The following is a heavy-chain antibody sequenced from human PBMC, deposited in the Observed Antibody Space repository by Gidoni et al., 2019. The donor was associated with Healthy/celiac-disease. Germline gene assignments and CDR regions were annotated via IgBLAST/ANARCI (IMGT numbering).Heavy chain of an antibody. CDR3: ARDGSNYYGSGEQADY. CDR1: GFTFSSHS. V-gene: IGHV3-21*01. CDR2: ISSSSSYI. J-gene: IGHJ4*02. D-gene: IGHD3-10*01. Sequence: EVQLVESGGCLVKPGVSRRLSCAASGFTFSSHSMNWVRQAPGKGLEWVSSISSSSSYIYYADSVKGRFTISRDNAKNSLYLQMNSLRAEDTAVYYCARDGSNYYGSGEQADYWGQGTLVTVSS.